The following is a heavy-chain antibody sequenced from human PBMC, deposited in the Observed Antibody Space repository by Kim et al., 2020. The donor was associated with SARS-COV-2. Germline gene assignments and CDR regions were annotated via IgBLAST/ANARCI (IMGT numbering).Heavy chain of an antibody. D-gene: IGHD5-18*01. CDR2: INSDGSST. V-gene: IGHV3-74*01. J-gene: IGHJ4*02. CDR1: GFTFSSYW. CDR3: AREGRVQLCLNY. Sequence: GGSLRLSCAASGFTFSSYWMHWVRQAPGKGLVWVSRINSDGSSTSYADSVKGRFTISRDNAKNTLYLQMNSLRAEDTAVYYCAREGRVQLCLNYWGQGTLVTVSS.